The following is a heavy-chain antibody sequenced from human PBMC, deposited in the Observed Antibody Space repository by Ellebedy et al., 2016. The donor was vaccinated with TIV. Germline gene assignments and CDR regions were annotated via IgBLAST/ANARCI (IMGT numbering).Heavy chain of an antibody. D-gene: IGHD3-3*01. J-gene: IGHJ3*02. CDR3: TKSGVAWAAFDI. Sequence: PGGSLRLSCAASGFTFSSYAMGWVRQAPGKGLEWVSAISPSGDITYFADSVKGRFTISRDNSHDTVHLQMHSLSAEDTAVYYCTKSGVAWAAFDIWGPGTLVTVSS. CDR2: ISPSGDIT. CDR1: GFTFSSYA. V-gene: IGHV3-23*01.